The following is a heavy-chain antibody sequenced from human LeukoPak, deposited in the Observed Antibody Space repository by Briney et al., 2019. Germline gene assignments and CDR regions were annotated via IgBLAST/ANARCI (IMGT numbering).Heavy chain of an antibody. J-gene: IGHJ6*03. CDR3: ARASWSYYYYMDV. V-gene: IGHV4-34*01. CDR1: GGSFSGYY. Sequence: SETLSLTCAVYGGSFSGYYWTWIRQPPGKGLEWIGEIHYSGSATYNPSLKSRVTISVDTSKNQFSLKLSSVTAADTAVYYCARASWSYYYYMDVWGKGTTVTVSS. CDR2: IHYSGSA.